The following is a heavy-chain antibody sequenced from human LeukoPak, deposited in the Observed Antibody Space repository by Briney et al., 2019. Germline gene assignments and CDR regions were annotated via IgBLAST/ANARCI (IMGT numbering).Heavy chain of an antibody. J-gene: IGHJ2*01. CDR3: ARPSTGYSSGWYWYFDL. V-gene: IGHV4-31*03. CDR2: IYYSGFT. CDR1: GGSISSGGYY. Sequence: PSQTLSLTCTVSGGSISSGGYYWSWIRQHPGKGLEWIGYIYYSGFTYYNPSLKSRVTISLDTSKNQFSLKLSSVTAADTAVYYCARPSTGYSSGWYWYFDLWGRGTLVTVSS. D-gene: IGHD6-19*01.